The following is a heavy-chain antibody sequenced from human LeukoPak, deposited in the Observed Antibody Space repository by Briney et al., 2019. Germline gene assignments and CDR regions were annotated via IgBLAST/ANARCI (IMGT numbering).Heavy chain of an antibody. Sequence: SETLSLTCAVYGGSISSGSYYWSWIRQPAGKGLEWIGRIYTSGSTNYNPSLKSRVTISVDTSKNQFSLKLSSVTAADTAVYYCAREGPNHPTVTPNYYYYYGMDVWGQGTTVTVSS. V-gene: IGHV4-61*02. CDR3: AREGPNHPTVTPNYYYYYGMDV. J-gene: IGHJ6*02. D-gene: IGHD4-11*01. CDR2: IYTSGST. CDR1: GGSISSGSYY.